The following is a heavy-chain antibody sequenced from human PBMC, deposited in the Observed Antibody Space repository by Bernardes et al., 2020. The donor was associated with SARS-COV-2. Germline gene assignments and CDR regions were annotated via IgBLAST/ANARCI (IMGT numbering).Heavy chain of an antibody. Sequence: SETLSLTCSVSGGSISPYYWSWIRQPPEKGLEWIGFIYFSGSTNYKTSLKSRVTMSVDTSKNQFSLQLSSVTAADTAVYYCARFARGGTYARNDFDFWGQGILVTVSS. CDR2: IYFSGST. CDR1: GGSISPYY. V-gene: IGHV4-59*01. D-gene: IGHD1-26*01. J-gene: IGHJ4*02. CDR3: ARFARGGTYARNDFDF.